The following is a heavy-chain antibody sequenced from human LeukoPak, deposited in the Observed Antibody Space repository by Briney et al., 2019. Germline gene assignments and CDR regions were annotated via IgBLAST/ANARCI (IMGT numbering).Heavy chain of an antibody. CDR1: GFSFNIYA. CDR3: ARDRTTVTTFDY. V-gene: IGHV3-21*01. D-gene: IGHD4-17*01. CDR2: ISSSSSYI. Sequence: GGSLRLSCAASGFSFNIYAMSWVRQAPGKGLEWVSSISSSSSYIYYADSVKARFTISRDNAKNSLYLQVNSLRAEDTAVYYCARDRTTVTTFDYWGQGTLVTVSS. J-gene: IGHJ4*02.